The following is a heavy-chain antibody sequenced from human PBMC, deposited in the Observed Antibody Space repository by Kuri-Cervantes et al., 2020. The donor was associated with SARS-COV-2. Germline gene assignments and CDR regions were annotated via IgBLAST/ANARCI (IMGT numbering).Heavy chain of an antibody. V-gene: IGHV5-10-1*01. J-gene: IGHJ4*02. CDR3: AREQHRYSYGLDY. D-gene: IGHD5-18*01. Sequence: KVSCKGSGYSFTSYWISWVRQMPGKGLEWMGRIDPSDSYINYSPSFQGHVTISADKSISTAYLQWSSLKASDTAMYYCAREQHRYSYGLDYWGQGTLVTVSS. CDR1: GYSFTSYW. CDR2: IDPSDSYI.